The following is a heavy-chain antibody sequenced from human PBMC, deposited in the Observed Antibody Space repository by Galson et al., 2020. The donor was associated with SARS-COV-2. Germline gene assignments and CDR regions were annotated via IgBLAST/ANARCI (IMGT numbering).Heavy chain of an antibody. Sequence: SETLSLTCTVSGYSISSGYYWGWIRRSPGKGLEWIGRIYQSGRSLYSPSLKSRVSMSVDTSRNQFSLKLASVTAADTAVYYCARCLSFLVRVDYWGQGTRVTVSS. CDR3: ARCLSFLVRVDY. V-gene: IGHV4-38-2*02. CDR1: GYSISSGYY. J-gene: IGHJ4*02. CDR2: IYQSGRS. D-gene: IGHD3-10*01.